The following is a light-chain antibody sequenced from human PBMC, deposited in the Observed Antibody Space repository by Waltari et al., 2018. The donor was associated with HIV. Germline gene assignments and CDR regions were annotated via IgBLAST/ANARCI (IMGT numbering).Light chain of an antibody. Sequence: QAGLTQPPSVSKGLRQTATLTCTGYSNIVCNHGAAWLQQHQGHPPKLLSYRNNNRPSGISERLSASRSGNTASLTITGLQPEDEADYYCSAWDSSLSAVVFGGGTKLTVL. V-gene: IGLV10-54*01. J-gene: IGLJ2*01. CDR3: SAWDSSLSAVV. CDR1: SNIVCNHG. CDR2: RNN.